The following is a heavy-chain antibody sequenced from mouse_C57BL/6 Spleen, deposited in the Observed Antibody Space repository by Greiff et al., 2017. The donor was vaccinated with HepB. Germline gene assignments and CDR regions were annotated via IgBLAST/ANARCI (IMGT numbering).Heavy chain of an antibody. CDR1: GYTFTSYW. V-gene: IGHV1-64*01. CDR3: ARSGTPGAWFAY. D-gene: IGHD3-1*01. J-gene: IGHJ3*01. CDR2: IHPNSGST. Sequence: QVQLQQPGAELVKPGASVKLSCKASGYTFTSYWMHWVKQRPGQGLEWIGMIHPNSGSTNYNEKFKSKATLTVDKSSSTAYMQLSSLTSEDSAVYYCARSGTPGAWFAYWGQGTLVTVSA.